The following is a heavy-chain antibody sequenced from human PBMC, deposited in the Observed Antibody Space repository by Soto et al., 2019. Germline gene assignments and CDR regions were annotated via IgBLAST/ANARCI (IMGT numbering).Heavy chain of an antibody. Sequence: QVQLQESGPGLVKPSETLSLTCSVSGGTISKSFWSWVRRPVGGGLEWMGRIYVSGTTDYNPSLMGRIAMSVDIVKKTFSLRLTSVTTADTGVYYCVRDGSKTLREWFDPWGQGLKVTVAS. V-gene: IGHV4-4*07. J-gene: IGHJ5*02. CDR1: GGTISKSF. CDR2: IYVSGTT. CDR3: VRDGSKTLREWFDP.